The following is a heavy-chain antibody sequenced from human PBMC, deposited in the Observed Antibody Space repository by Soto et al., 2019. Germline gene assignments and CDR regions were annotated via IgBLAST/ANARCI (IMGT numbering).Heavy chain of an antibody. D-gene: IGHD3-3*01. J-gene: IGHJ6*02. Sequence: QVQLQESGPGVVKPSQTLSLTCTVSGGSISSGDYYWSWIRQPPGKGLEWIGYIYYSGSTYYNPSLKSRVTISVDTSKNQFSLKLSPVTAADTAVYYCPFGGPSDGMDVWGQGTTVTVSS. CDR2: IYYSGST. CDR1: GGSISSGDYY. CDR3: PFGGPSDGMDV. V-gene: IGHV4-30-4*01.